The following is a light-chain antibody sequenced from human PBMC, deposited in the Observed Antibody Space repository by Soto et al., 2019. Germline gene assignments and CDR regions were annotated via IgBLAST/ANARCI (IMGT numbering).Light chain of an antibody. V-gene: IGLV2-14*03. CDR1: SSDVGAYKY. CDR3: SSFTGTTTLDV. Sequence: QSVLAQPASVSGSPGQSITISCTGTSSDVGAYKYVSWYQQHPGKVPKLIIYGVSNRPSGVSNRFSGSKSGNTAFLTISGLQPEDEADYYCSSFTGTTTLDVFGTGTKVPV. J-gene: IGLJ1*01. CDR2: GVS.